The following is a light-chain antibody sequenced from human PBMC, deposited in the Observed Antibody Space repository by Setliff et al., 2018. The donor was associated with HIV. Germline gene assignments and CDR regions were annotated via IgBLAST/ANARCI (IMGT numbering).Light chain of an antibody. Sequence: QSALTQPPSASGSPGQSVTISCTGTSSDVGAYNYVSWYQQHPGKAPKLMIYEVNKRPSGVPDRFSGSKSGNTASLTVSGLQDEDEADHYCSSYAGRNRGVFGTGTRSPS. V-gene: IGLV2-8*01. CDR2: EVN. J-gene: IGLJ1*01. CDR1: SSDVGAYNY. CDR3: SSYAGRNRGV.